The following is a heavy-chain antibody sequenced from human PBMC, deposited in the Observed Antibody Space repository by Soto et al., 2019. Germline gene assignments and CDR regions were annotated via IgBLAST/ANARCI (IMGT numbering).Heavy chain of an antibody. Sequence: QVQLVESGVGVVQPGRSVRLSCAASGFTFSSYGMHWVRQAPGKGLEWVAVIWYDGSNKYYADSVKGRFTISRDNSKNTLYLQMNSLRAEDTAVYYCARDSDLINYYGSGSYYGEFDYWGQGTLVTVSS. J-gene: IGHJ4*02. CDR2: IWYDGSNK. D-gene: IGHD3-10*01. CDR3: ARDSDLINYYGSGSYYGEFDY. V-gene: IGHV3-33*01. CDR1: GFTFSSYG.